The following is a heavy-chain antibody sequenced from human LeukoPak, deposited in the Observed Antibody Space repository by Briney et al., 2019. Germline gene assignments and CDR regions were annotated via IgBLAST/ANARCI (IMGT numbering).Heavy chain of an antibody. J-gene: IGHJ5*02. CDR2: INHSGST. D-gene: IGHD6-19*01. CDR1: GGSFSGYY. Sequence: SETLSLTCAVYGGSFSGYYWSWIRQPPGKGLEWIGEINHSGSTNYNPSLKSRVTISVDTSKNQFSLKLSSVTAADTAVYYCARGSGWYFRGFDPWGQGTLVTVSS. CDR3: ARGSGWYFRGFDP. V-gene: IGHV4-34*01.